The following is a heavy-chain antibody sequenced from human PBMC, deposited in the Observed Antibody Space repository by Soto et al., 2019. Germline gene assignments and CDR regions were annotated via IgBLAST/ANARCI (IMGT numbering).Heavy chain of an antibody. CDR3: ARATRDAIPDH. V-gene: IGHV4-59*01. CDR2: VYYSGST. Sequence: PAETLSLTCTVSTGSISNYYWTWIRQSPGKGLEWIGFVYYSGSTNYNPSLKSRVTISIHTSKNQFSLNLRSVTAADTAVYYCARATRDAIPDHWAQGTLVTVSS. D-gene: IGHD2-2*01. CDR1: TGSISNYY. J-gene: IGHJ4*02.